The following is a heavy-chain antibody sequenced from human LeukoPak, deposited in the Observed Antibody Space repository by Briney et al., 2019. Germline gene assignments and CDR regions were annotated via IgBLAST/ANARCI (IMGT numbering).Heavy chain of an antibody. CDR2: ISGSGGST. J-gene: IGHJ6*03. CDR3: AKSSAAAETDYYYYMDV. CDR1: GFIFSSYA. Sequence: GGSLRLSCAASGFIFSSYAMSWVRQAPGKGLEWVSAISGSGGSTYYADSVKGRFTISRDNSKNTLYLQMNSLRAEDTAVYYCAKSSAAAETDYYYYMDVWGKGTTVTVSS. V-gene: IGHV3-23*01. D-gene: IGHD6-13*01.